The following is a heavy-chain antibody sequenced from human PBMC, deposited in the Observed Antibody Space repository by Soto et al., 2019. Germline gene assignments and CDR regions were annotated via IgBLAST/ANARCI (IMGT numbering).Heavy chain of an antibody. CDR2: IIPIFGTA. D-gene: IGHD3-22*01. CDR3: ARDLEYYYDRSGPFAI. CDR1: GGTFSSYA. J-gene: IGHJ3*02. V-gene: IGHV1-69*13. Sequence: ASVKVSCKASGGTFSSYAISWVRQAPGQGLEWMGGIIPIFGTANYAQKFQGRVTITADESTSTAYMELSSLRSEDTAVYYCARDLEYYYDRSGPFAIWGQGTMVTVSS.